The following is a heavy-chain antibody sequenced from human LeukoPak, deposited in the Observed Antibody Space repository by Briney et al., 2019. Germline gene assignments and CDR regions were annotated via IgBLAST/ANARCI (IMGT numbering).Heavy chain of an antibody. CDR3: AKARGYSSSSPLDY. CDR2: IRYDGSNK. V-gene: IGHV3-30*02. J-gene: IGHJ4*02. D-gene: IGHD6-6*01. CDR1: GFTFSSYG. Sequence: GGSLRLSCAASGFTFSSYGMHWVRQAPGKGLEWVAFIRYDGSNKHYADSVKGRFTISRDNSKNTLYLQMNSLRAEDTAVYYCAKARGYSSSSPLDYWGQGTLVTVSS.